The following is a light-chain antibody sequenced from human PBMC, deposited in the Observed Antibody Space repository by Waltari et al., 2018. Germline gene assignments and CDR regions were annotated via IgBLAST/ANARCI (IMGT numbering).Light chain of an antibody. CDR2: DVN. CDR3: SSFTSSTTGI. V-gene: IGLV2-14*03. J-gene: IGLJ2*01. Sequence: SALTQPDSVSGSPGHSITISCREISTDSGGYEYVSWYQQHPGKAPEVIIYDVNNRPSGVSNRFSGSKSGSSASLTISGLQAEDEADYYCSSFTSSTTGIFGGGTKVTVL. CDR1: STDSGGYEY.